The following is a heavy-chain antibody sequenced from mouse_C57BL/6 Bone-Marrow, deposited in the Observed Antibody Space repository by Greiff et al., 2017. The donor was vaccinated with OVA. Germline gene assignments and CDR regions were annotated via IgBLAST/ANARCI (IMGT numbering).Heavy chain of an antibody. CDR1: GFSLTSYG. V-gene: IGHV2-2*01. CDR2: IWSGGST. Sequence: VHLVESGPGLVQPSQSLSITCTVSGFSLTSYGVHWVRQSPGKGLEWLGVIWSGGSTDYNAAFISRLSISKDNSKSQVFFKMNSLQADDTAIYYCARRGPYYYAMDYWGQGTSVTVSS. J-gene: IGHJ4*01. CDR3: ARRGPYYYAMDY.